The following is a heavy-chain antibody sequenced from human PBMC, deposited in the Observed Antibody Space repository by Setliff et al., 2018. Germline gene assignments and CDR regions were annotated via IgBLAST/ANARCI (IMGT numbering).Heavy chain of an antibody. V-gene: IGHV1-18*01. D-gene: IGHD2-15*01. CDR2: ISPYSGKT. CDR1: GYNFITLG. J-gene: IGHJ4*02. CDR3: ARGRGPDIVVTIPGDY. Sequence: SVKVSCKTSGYNFITLGINWVRQAPGQGLEWVGWISPYSGKTDYAQKFQGRVIMTIDSATTTAYMELKTLRSDDTAVYYCARGRGPDIVVTIPGDYWGQGTQVTVSS.